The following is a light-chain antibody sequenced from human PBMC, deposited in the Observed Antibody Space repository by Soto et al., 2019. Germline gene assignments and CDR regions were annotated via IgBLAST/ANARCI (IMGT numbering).Light chain of an antibody. J-gene: IGKJ4*01. Sequence: EIVMTQSPATLSASPGERASLSCRASQSISHDLAWYQQIPGRAPRFLIYRASARASGVPDRFSGSGSETEFTLTISSLQSEDFAVYYCQQYNSWPLTFGGGTKVEIK. CDR1: QSISHD. CDR2: RAS. CDR3: QQYNSWPLT. V-gene: IGKV3-15*01.